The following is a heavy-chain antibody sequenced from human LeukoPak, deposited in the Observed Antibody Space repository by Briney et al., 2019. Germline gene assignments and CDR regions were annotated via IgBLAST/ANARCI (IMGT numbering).Heavy chain of an antibody. CDR2: IRYDGCNK. J-gene: IGHJ4*02. D-gene: IGHD6-6*01. Sequence: QPGGSLRLSCAASGFTFSSYGMHWVRQAPGKGLEWVAFIRYDGCNKYYADSVKGRFTISRDNSKNTLYLQMNSLRAEDTAVYYCAKPPRYSSSYPDYWGQGTLVTVSS. V-gene: IGHV3-30*02. CDR1: GFTFSSYG. CDR3: AKPPRYSSSYPDY.